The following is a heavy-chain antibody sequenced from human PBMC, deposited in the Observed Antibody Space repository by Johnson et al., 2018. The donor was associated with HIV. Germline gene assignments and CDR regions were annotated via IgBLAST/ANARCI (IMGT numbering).Heavy chain of an antibody. D-gene: IGHD2-8*01. CDR1: GFTVSSNY. CDR3: ARLGLTDAFDI. J-gene: IGHJ3*02. CDR2: IYSCGSP. Sequence: VQLVESGGGLVQPGGSLRLSCAASGFTVSSNYMSWVRQAPGKGLEWVSVIYSCGSPYYADSVKGRFTISRDNSKNTLYLQMNSLRAEDTAVYYCARLGLTDAFDIWGQGTMVTVSP. V-gene: IGHV3-66*01.